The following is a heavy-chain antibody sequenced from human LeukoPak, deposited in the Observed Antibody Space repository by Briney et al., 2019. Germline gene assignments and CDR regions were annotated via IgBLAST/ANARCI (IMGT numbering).Heavy chain of an antibody. Sequence: SETLSLTCAVYGGSFSGYYWSWIRQPPGKGLEWIGEINHSGSTNYNPSLKSQVTISVDTSKNQFSLKLSSVTAADTAVYYCARGLGYCSSTSCYSYWFDPWGQGTLVTVSS. CDR2: INHSGST. V-gene: IGHV4-34*01. CDR1: GGSFSGYY. CDR3: ARGLGYCSSTSCYSYWFDP. J-gene: IGHJ5*02. D-gene: IGHD2-2*01.